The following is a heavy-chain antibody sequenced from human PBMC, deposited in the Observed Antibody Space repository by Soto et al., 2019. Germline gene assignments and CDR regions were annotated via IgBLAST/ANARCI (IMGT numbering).Heavy chain of an antibody. CDR3: AKARHASRFGEEYYYYMDV. CDR1: GFTFSSYA. J-gene: IGHJ6*03. CDR2: ISGSGGST. V-gene: IGHV3-23*01. Sequence: GGSLRLSCAPSGFTFSSYAMSWVRQAPGKGLEWVSAISGSGGSTYYADSVKGRFTISRDNSKNTLYLQMNSLRAEDTAVYYCAKARHASRFGEEYYYYMDVWGKGTTVTVSS. D-gene: IGHD3-10*01.